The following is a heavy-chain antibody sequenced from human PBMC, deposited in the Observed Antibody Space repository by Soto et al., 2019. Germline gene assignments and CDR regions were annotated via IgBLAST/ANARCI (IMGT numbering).Heavy chain of an antibody. J-gene: IGHJ6*04. CDR2: INHSGST. CDR3: ARGGTGHMDV. V-gene: IGHV4-34*01. Sequence: QVQLQQWGAGLLKPSETLSLTCAVYGGSFSDYYWSWIRQPPGKWLEWLGEINHSGSTNYNPALKGRVTISVDTAKNQFSLKRSSVTAADTAVYYCARGGTGHMDVWGKGITVTVSS. CDR1: GGSFSDYY.